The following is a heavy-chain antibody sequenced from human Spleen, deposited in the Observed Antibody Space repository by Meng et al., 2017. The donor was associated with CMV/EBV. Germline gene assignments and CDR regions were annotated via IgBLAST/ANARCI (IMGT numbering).Heavy chain of an antibody. Sequence: ASVKVSCKASGYTFSGYYMHWVRPAPGQGLEWMGRINPNSGGTNYAQKFQGRVTMTRDTSVNTAYMELSRLTSDDTAVYYCARFWSGNWFDPWGQGTLVTVSS. V-gene: IGHV1-2*06. D-gene: IGHD3-3*01. J-gene: IGHJ5*02. CDR2: INPNSGGT. CDR3: ARFWSGNWFDP. CDR1: GYTFSGYY.